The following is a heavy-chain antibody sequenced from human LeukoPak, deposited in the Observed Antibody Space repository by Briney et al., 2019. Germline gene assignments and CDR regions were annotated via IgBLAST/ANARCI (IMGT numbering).Heavy chain of an antibody. CDR1: GGSISSYY. D-gene: IGHD2-21*01. J-gene: IGHJ6*03. CDR2: IYTSGST. CDR3: ARVGGAGYYYYMDV. Sequence: PSETLSLTCTVSGGSISSYYWSWIRQPPGKGLEWIGYIYTSGSTNYNPSLKSRVTISVDTSKNQFSLKLSSVTAADTAVYYCARVGGAGYYYYMDVWGKGTTVTVSS. V-gene: IGHV4-4*08.